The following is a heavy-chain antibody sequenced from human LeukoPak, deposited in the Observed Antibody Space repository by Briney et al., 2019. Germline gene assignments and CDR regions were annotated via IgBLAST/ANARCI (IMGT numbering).Heavy chain of an antibody. V-gene: IGHV3-48*04. CDR3: ARPPSDIVVVPGIDIEYYFDY. J-gene: IGHJ4*02. Sequence: GSLRLSRGASGFTFSTYSINWGRQAPGEGLGWVFYISNTTNAIYYADSVKGRFTISRDNAKNSLYLQMNSLRAEDTAVYYCARPPSDIVVVPGIDIEYYFDYWGQGTLVTVSS. CDR2: ISNTTNAI. D-gene: IGHD2-2*01. CDR1: GFTFSTYS.